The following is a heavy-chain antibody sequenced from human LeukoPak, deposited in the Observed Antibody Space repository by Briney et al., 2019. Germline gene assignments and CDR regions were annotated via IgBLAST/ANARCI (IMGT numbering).Heavy chain of an antibody. CDR3: AREPGYSYGSNMDV. Sequence: SETLSLTCTVSGGSISSYYWGWIRQPPGKGLEWIGSIYYSGSTYYNPSLKSRVTISVDTSKNQFSLKLSSVTAADTAVYYCAREPGYSYGSNMDVWGKGTTVTVSS. D-gene: IGHD5-18*01. V-gene: IGHV4-39*07. J-gene: IGHJ6*03. CDR1: GGSISSYY. CDR2: IYYSGST.